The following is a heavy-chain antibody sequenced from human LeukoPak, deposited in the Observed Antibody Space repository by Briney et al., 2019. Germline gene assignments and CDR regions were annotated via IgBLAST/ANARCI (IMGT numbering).Heavy chain of an antibody. J-gene: IGHJ4*02. CDR2: IHHSGGT. Sequence: SETLSLTCTVSGGSIRRSPNYWGWIRQPPGKGLEWIGSIHHSGGTYYNPSLKSRVTVSLDKSKNQFSLILTSVSAADTALYYCSREFAYTYGYDYWGQGALVTVSS. CDR3: SREFAYTYGYDY. CDR1: GGSIRRSPNY. V-gene: IGHV4-39*07. D-gene: IGHD5-18*01.